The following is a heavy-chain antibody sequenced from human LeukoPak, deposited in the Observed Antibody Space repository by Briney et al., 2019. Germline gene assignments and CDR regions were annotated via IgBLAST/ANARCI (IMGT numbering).Heavy chain of an antibody. Sequence: ASVKVSCKASGYRFTSYGISWVRQAPGQWLEWMAWISADNGNTNYAQKFQGRVTMTTDTSTSTAYMELSSLRSDDTAVYYCARDSGTYDIQYYWGQGTLVTVSS. CDR2: ISADNGNT. CDR1: GYRFTSYG. J-gene: IGHJ4*02. V-gene: IGHV1-18*01. D-gene: IGHD3-9*01. CDR3: ARDSGTYDIQYY.